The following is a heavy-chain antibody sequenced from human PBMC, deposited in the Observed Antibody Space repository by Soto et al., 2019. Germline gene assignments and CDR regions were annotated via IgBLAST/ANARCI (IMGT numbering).Heavy chain of an antibody. Sequence: EVQLVESEGGLVQPGGSLRLSCEASGFIFTTSDMSWVRQAPGKGLEWISSITITGDTTHYADSVKGRFTISRDNSRNPVYLQMNRLRVAETAVYYGAKGGGGDHGYWGQGTLVAVSS. CDR1: GFIFTTSD. CDR3: AKGGGGDHGY. V-gene: IGHV3-23*04. J-gene: IGHJ4*02. D-gene: IGHD2-21*02. CDR2: ITITGDTT.